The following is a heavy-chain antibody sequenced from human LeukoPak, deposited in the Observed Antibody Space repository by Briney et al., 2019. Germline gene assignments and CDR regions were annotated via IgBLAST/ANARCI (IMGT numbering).Heavy chain of an antibody. CDR3: AKDRSSGYDLDY. V-gene: IGHV3-33*06. D-gene: IGHD3-22*01. CDR1: GFTLSNYG. Sequence: GGSLRLSCGASGFTLSNYGMHWVRQAPGKGLEWVAGIWFDGSKTYYADSVRGRFTISRDNSKNTLYLHMNSLRVEDTAVYFCAKDRSSGYDLDYWGQGTLVTVSS. CDR2: IWFDGSKT. J-gene: IGHJ4*02.